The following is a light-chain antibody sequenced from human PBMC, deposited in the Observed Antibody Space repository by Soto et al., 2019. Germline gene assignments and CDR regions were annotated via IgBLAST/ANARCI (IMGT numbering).Light chain of an antibody. CDR2: DAS. CDR1: QSINSW. J-gene: IGKJ1*01. V-gene: IGKV1-5*01. CDR3: QQYLSFSWT. Sequence: DIQMTQSPSTLSASVGDRVTITCRASQSINSWLAWYQQKPGKAPKLLIYDASSLESGVPSRFSGSGSGTDFTLTISSLQPEDFATYHCQQYLSFSWTFGQGTKVDIK.